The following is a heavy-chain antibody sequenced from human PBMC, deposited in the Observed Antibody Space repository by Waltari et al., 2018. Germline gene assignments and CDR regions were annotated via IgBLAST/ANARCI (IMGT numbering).Heavy chain of an antibody. Sequence: QLQLEESGPGLVKPSETLSLTCTVSGPIRIPTFSSAWIRQSPGKGLEWITSISYSGATYHNPSLKSRVTVSADSSEDQLFLKLSSVTPTDTAVYFCARQRTHTGFYGKLPVSYFDVWGRGTLVAVSS. J-gene: IGHJ4*02. D-gene: IGHD1-1*01. CDR3: ARQRTHTGFYGKLPVSYFDV. V-gene: IGHV4-39*01. CDR1: GPIRIPTFS. CDR2: ISYSGAT.